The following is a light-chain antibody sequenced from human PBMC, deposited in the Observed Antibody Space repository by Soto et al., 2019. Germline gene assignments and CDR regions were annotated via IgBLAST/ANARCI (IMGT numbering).Light chain of an antibody. CDR3: QQRSNWPGT. J-gene: IGKJ1*01. Sequence: EIVMTQSPANLSVSPGDRATLACRASQSVDNDLAWYQQKPGQPPRPLIYDASTRATGIPARFSGSQSGTEFTLTISSLLSEDFAVYYCQQRSNWPGTFGQGTKVDIK. CDR1: QSVDND. V-gene: IGKV3D-15*01. CDR2: DAS.